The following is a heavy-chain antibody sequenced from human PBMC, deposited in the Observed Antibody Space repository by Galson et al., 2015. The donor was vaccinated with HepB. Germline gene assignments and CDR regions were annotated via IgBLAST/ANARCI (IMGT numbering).Heavy chain of an antibody. J-gene: IGHJ4*02. CDR2: ISTSGSVT. Sequence: SLRLSCAASGFTFSSYAMSWVRQAPGKGLEWVSAISTSGSVTYYADSVEGRFTISRDNSKNTLFLQMNSLRAEDTAVYYCAMFPNSDSWGQGTLVSVSS. V-gene: IGHV3-23*01. CDR3: AMFPNSDS. CDR1: GFTFSSYA. D-gene: IGHD3-10*02.